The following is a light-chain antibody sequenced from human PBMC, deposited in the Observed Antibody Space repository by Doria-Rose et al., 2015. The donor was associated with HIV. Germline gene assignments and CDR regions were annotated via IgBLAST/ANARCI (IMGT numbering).Light chain of an antibody. Sequence: DIRLTQSPESLGMSLGERATLNCKSNQSLLYTSKNYLAWNQQKPGQPPKLLIYWASTRQSGVPARFSGSGSGTDFTLTISSLEAEGVAVYYCQQYYDTPSFGPGTTVDIK. V-gene: IGKV4-1*01. CDR1: QSLLYTSKNY. J-gene: IGKJ3*01. CDR2: WAS. CDR3: QQYYDTPS.